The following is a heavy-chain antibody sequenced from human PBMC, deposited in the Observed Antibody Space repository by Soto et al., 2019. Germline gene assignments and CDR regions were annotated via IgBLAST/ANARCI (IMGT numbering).Heavy chain of an antibody. Sequence: QLQLQESGSGLVKPSQTLSLTCAVSGGSISSGGYSWSWIRQPPGKGLEWIGYIYHSGSTYYNPSLKSRVTISVDRSKNQFSLKLSSVTAADTAVYYCARAGFLEANNWFDPWGQGTLVTVSS. V-gene: IGHV4-30-2*01. CDR1: GGSISSGGYS. D-gene: IGHD3-3*01. CDR2: IYHSGST. CDR3: ARAGFLEANNWFDP. J-gene: IGHJ5*02.